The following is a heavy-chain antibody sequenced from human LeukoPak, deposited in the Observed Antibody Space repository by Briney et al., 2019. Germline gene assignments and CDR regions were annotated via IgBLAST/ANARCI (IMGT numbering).Heavy chain of an antibody. CDR3: ARGVGYHLGDYFDY. J-gene: IGHJ4*02. V-gene: IGHV3-72*01. Sequence: PGGSLRLSCAASGFTFTNAWMSWVRQAPGKGLEWVGRIRNKANSYTTEYAASVKGRFTISRDDSKNSLYLQMNSLKTEDTAVYYCARGVGYHLGDYFDYWGQGTLVAVSS. CDR2: IRNKANSYTT. D-gene: IGHD3-10*01. CDR1: GFTFTNAW.